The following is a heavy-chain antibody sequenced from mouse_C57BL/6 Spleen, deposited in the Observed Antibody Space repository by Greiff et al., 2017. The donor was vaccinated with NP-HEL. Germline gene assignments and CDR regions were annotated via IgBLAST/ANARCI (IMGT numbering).Heavy chain of an antibody. CDR1: GYSFTGYY. CDR3: ARGSGSPYFDY. J-gene: IGHJ2*01. Sequence: EVQLQQSGPELVKPGASVKISCKASGYSFTGYYMNWVKQSPEKSLEWIGEINPSTGGTTYNQKFKAKATLTVDKSSSTAYMQLKSLTSEDSAVYYCARGSGSPYFDYWGQGTTLTVSS. CDR2: INPSTGGT. D-gene: IGHD1-1*01. V-gene: IGHV1-42*01.